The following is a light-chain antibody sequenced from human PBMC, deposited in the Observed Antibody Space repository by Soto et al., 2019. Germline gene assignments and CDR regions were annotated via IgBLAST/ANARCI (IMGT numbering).Light chain of an antibody. CDR1: QSVSSSD. CDR2: GAS. CDR3: QHYSRSPLYS. J-gene: IGKJ2*03. Sequence: EIVLTQSPGTLSLSPGERATLSCRASQSVSSSDLAWYQQKPGQAPRLLISGASSRATGIPDRFSGSGSGTDFTRTIRILEPEEFAVYYCQHYSRSPLYSFGQGTKLEIK. V-gene: IGKV3-20*01.